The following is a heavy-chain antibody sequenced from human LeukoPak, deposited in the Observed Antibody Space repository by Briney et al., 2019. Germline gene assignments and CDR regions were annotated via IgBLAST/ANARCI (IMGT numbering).Heavy chain of an antibody. V-gene: IGHV1-18*01. J-gene: IGHJ5*02. CDR2: ISGYNGNT. D-gene: IGHD5-18*01. CDR3: ARVSPHRNISYGYQNWFDT. Sequence: ASVMVSCKASGYTFTNYAMNWVRQAPGQGLEWMGWISGYNGNTRYAQTLQGRVTMTTDTSTSTAYMQLRRLRSADTAMYSSARVSPHRNISYGYQNWFDTWGQGTLVTVSS. CDR1: GYTFTNYA.